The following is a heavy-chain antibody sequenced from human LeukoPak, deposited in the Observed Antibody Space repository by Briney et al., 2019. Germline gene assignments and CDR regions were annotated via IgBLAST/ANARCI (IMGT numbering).Heavy chain of an antibody. CDR1: GFTFSSYG. Sequence: PGGSLRLSCAASGFTFSSYGMSWVRQAPGKGLEWVSAISGSGGSTYYADSVKGRFTISRDNSKNTLYLQMNSLRAEDTAVYYCAKDAGTGAPLRYFDWLLPGPGAFDIWGQGTMVTVSS. CDR2: ISGSGGST. V-gene: IGHV3-23*01. D-gene: IGHD3-9*01. J-gene: IGHJ3*02. CDR3: AKDAGTGAPLRYFDWLLPGPGAFDI.